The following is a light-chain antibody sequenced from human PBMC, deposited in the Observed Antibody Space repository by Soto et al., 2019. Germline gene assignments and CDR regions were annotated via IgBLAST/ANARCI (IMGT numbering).Light chain of an antibody. J-gene: IGKJ1*01. CDR3: QQYRNWPRP. CDR2: AAY. CDR1: QSVSSD. Sequence: EIVMTQSPATLSVSPGDRATLSCRASQSVSSDLAWYQQEPGQTPSLLIHAAYTRATGIPATFSGSGSGTEYTLPLSGLQSDGFAVYYSQQYRNWPRPVGQGPKVEI. V-gene: IGKV3-15*01.